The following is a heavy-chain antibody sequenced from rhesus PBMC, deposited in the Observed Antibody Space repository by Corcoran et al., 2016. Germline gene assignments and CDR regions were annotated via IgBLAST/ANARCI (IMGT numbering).Heavy chain of an antibody. CDR1: GGSISSSNW. J-gene: IGHJ4*01. CDR2: ISGSRRST. D-gene: IGHD2-21*01. V-gene: IGHV4S19*01. Sequence: QVQLQESGPGLVKPSETLSLTCAVSGGSISSSNWWSWIRQPPGKGLEWIGYISGSRRSTTYNPSLKSRFTISKDTSKTPFSLKLSSVTAADPAVYYCARVAVVVAFDYWGQGVLVTVSS. CDR3: ARVAVVVAFDY.